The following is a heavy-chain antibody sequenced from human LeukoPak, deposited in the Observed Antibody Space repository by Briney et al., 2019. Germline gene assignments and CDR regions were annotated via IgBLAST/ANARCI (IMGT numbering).Heavy chain of an antibody. J-gene: IGHJ3*02. CDR1: GFTFSSYS. CDR3: VRASTSYSSGLDAFDI. V-gene: IGHV3-21*01. CDR2: ISSSSSYI. D-gene: IGHD6-19*01. Sequence: GGSLRLSCAASGFTFSSYSMNWVRQAPGKGLEWVSFISSSSSYIYYADSVKGRFTISRDNAKNSLYLQMNSLRAEDTAVYHCVRASTSYSSGLDAFDIWGQGTMVTVSS.